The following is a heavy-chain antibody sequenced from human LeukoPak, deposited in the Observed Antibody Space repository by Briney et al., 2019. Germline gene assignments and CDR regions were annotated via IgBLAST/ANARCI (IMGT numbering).Heavy chain of an antibody. CDR2: FDPEDGTT. J-gene: IGHJ4*02. D-gene: IGHD3-10*01. CDR3: TRGASRNRGNIINYFDF. CDR1: GYTLTEFS. Sequence: ASVKVSCKDSGYTLTEFSMHCVRQAPGKGLEWMGGFDPEDGTTIYAQKFQGRVTMTEDTSTDTAYMELSSLTSEDAAIYYCTRGASRNRGNIINYFDFCDQGHLVTVSS. V-gene: IGHV1-24*01.